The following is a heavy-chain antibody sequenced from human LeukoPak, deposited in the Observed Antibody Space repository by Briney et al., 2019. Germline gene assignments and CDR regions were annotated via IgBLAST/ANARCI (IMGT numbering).Heavy chain of an antibody. D-gene: IGHD6-25*01. CDR1: GGSISSYY. CDR3: ARHTHWYSSGLDP. CDR2: IYYSGST. Sequence: PSETLSLTCTVSGGSISSYYWSWIRQPPGKGLEWIGYIYYSGSTNYNPSLKSRVTISVDTSKNQFSLKLSSVTAADTAIYYCARHTHWYSSGLDPWGQGTLVTVSS. V-gene: IGHV4-59*08. J-gene: IGHJ5*02.